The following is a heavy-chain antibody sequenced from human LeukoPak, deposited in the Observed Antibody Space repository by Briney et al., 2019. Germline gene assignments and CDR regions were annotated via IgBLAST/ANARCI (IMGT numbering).Heavy chain of an antibody. Sequence: GASVKVSCKASGYTFTGYYMHWVRQAPGQGLEWMGWINPNSGGTNYAQKFQGRVTITADESTSTAYMELSSLRSEDTAVYYCARDVSAYCGGDCYSDAFDIWGQGTMVTVSS. CDR3: ARDVSAYCGGDCYSDAFDI. D-gene: IGHD2-21*01. V-gene: IGHV1-2*02. J-gene: IGHJ3*02. CDR2: INPNSGGT. CDR1: GYTFTGYY.